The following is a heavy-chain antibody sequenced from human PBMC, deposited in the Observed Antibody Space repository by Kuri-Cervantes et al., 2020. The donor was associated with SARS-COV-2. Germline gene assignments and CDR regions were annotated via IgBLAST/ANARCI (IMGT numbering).Heavy chain of an antibody. CDR2: ISYSGENT. CDR1: AFTFNNYG. V-gene: IGHV3-23*01. CDR3: ARAYCGGDCEFDY. D-gene: IGHD2-21*02. J-gene: IGHJ4*02. Sequence: GESLKISCAASAFTFNNYGMSWVRQAPGKGLEWVAIISYSGENTYYADSVKGRFTISRDSSENTLYLQMNSLRAEDTAVYYCARAYCGGDCEFDYWGQGTLVTVSS.